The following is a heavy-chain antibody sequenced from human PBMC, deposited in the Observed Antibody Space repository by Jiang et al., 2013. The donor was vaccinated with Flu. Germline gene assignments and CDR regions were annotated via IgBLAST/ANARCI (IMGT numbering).Heavy chain of an antibody. CDR3: ARDFVFERGYCSGGSCPNWFDP. J-gene: IGHJ5*02. D-gene: IGHD2-15*01. V-gene: IGHV1-69*04. Sequence: SGAEVKKPGSSVKVSCKASGGTFSSYAISWVRQAPGQRLEWMGRIIPILGIANYAQKFQGRVTITADKSTSTAYMELSSLRSEDTAVYYCARDFVFERGYCSGGSCPNWFDPWGQGTLVTVSS. CDR2: IIPILGIA. CDR1: GGTFSSYA.